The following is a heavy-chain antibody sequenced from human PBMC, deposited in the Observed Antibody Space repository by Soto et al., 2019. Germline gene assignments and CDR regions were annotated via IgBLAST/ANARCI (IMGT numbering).Heavy chain of an antibody. CDR1: GYTFTEHQ. J-gene: IGHJ4*02. Sequence: SVKFSCKASGYTFTEHQIHWLRRAPGQRLEWMGGIIPIFGTANYAQKFQGRVTITADESTSTAYMELSSLRSEDTAVYYCARGRKWGRTDYYDSSGHWGQGTLVTVSS. V-gene: IGHV1-69*13. D-gene: IGHD3-22*01. CDR2: IIPIFGTA. CDR3: ARGRKWGRTDYYDSSGH.